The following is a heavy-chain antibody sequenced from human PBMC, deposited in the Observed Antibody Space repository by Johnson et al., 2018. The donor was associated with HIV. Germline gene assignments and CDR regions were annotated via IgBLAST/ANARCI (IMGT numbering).Heavy chain of an antibody. Sequence: QVQLVESGGNVVQPGRSLRLSCAASGFTFSDYAMHWVRQAPGKGLEWVAVISYAGSNKYFADSVKGRFTISRDNSKNTLYLQMKSLRGEDTAVYSCARGRSSSSTAAFDIWGQGTKVTVSS. D-gene: IGHD6-6*01. CDR1: GFTFSDYA. CDR3: ARGRSSSSTAAFDI. V-gene: IGHV3-30*04. J-gene: IGHJ3*02. CDR2: ISYAGSNK.